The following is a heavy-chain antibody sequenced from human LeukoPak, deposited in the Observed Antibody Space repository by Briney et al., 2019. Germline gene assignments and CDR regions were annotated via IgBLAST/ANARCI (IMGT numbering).Heavy chain of an antibody. V-gene: IGHV3-30*18. D-gene: IGHD3-10*01. CDR3: ANLTPRGHGMDV. CDR1: GFTFGSYG. CDR2: IAYNGSST. Sequence: GGSLRLSCRASGFTFGSYGMHWVRQAPGKGLEWVAVIAYNGSSTYYGDSVKGRFTISRDNSKNTLYLQLNSLRAEDTAVYYCANLTPRGHGMDVWGHGTTVIVSS. J-gene: IGHJ6*02.